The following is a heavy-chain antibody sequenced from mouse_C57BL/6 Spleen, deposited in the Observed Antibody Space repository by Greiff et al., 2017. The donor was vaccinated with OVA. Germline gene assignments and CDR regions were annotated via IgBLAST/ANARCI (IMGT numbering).Heavy chain of an antibody. CDR3: ARPYDYGRAWFAY. J-gene: IGHJ3*01. CDR1: GFTFSSYA. D-gene: IGHD2-4*01. CDR2: ISDSGSYT. V-gene: IGHV5-4*03. Sequence: EVKLMESGGGLVKPGGSLKLSCAASGFTFSSYAMSWVRQTPEKRLEWVATISDSGSYTYYPDNVKGRFTISRDNAKNNLYLQMSHLKSEDTAMYYCARPYDYGRAWFAYWGQGTLVTVSA.